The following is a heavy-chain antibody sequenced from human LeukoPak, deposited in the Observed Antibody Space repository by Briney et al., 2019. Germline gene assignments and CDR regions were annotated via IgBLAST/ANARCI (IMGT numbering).Heavy chain of an antibody. CDR2: ISAYNGNT. Sequence: ASVKVSCKASGYTFTNYGISWVRQAPGQGLEWMGWISAYNGNTNYAQKLQGRVTMTTDTSTSTAYMELRSLRSDDTAVYYCARDLLVGGWYISIDYYYYGMDVWGQGTTVTVSS. CDR3: ARDLLVGGWYISIDYYYYGMDV. J-gene: IGHJ6*02. CDR1: GYTFTNYG. V-gene: IGHV1-18*01. D-gene: IGHD6-19*01.